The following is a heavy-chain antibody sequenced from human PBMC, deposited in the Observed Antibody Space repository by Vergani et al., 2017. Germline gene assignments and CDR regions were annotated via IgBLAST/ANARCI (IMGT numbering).Heavy chain of an antibody. V-gene: IGHV1-69*02. Sequence: QVQLVQSGAEVKKPGSSVKVSCKASGGTFSSYTISWVRQAPGQGLEWMGRIIPILGIANYAQKFQGRVRITADKSTSTAYMELSSLRSEDTAVYYCAKTSFVGATAYYYYYGMDVWGQGTTVTVSS. D-gene: IGHD1-26*01. CDR1: GGTFSSYT. CDR3: AKTSFVGATAYYYYYGMDV. CDR2: IIPILGIA. J-gene: IGHJ6*02.